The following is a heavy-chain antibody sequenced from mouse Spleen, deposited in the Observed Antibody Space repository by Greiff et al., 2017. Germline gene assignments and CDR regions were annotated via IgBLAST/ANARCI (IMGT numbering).Heavy chain of an antibody. D-gene: IGHD2-4*01. CDR1: GFTFSDYG. CDR2: ISSGSSTI. CDR3: ARGMITTGFAY. Sequence: EVQVVESGGGLVKPGGSLKLSCAASGFTFSDYGMHWVRQAPEKGLEWVAYISSGSSTIYYADTVKGRFTISRDNAKNTLFLQMTSLRSEDTAMYYCARGMITTGFAYWGQGTLVTVSA. J-gene: IGHJ3*01. V-gene: IGHV5-17*01.